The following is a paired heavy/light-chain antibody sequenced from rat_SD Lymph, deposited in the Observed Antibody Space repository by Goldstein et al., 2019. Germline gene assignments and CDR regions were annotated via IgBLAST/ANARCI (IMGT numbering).Light chain of an antibody. Sequence: EIVLTQSPATMAASPGEKVTLTCRASSSVSYVYWYQQKSGTSPKFWIYDTSKLASGVPKRFSGSGSGTSYSLTISSMDTEDTATYYCQQGRSYPPTFGSGTKLEIK. V-gene: IGKV4S5*01. CDR3: QQGRSYPPT. CDR2: DTS. CDR1: SSVSY. J-gene: IGKJ5*01.
Heavy chain of an antibody. CDR2: ISSSNSYI. CDR3: ARQNYSGMDY. Sequence: EVQLVESGGGLVQPGRSLKLSCLASGFIFTNYGMNWMRQAPGKGLEWVASISSSNSYIYYADTVKGRFTISRDNAKNTLDLQMTSLRSEDTALYYCARQNYSGMDYWGQGVLVSVSS. CDR1: GFIFTNYG. V-gene: IGHV5-34*01. D-gene: IGHD1-1*01. J-gene: IGHJ2*01.